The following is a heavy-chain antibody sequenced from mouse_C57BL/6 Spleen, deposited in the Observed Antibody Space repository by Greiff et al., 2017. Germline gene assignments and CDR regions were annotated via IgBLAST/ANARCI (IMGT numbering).Heavy chain of an antibody. D-gene: IGHD1-1*01. Sequence: EVQLQQSGAELVRPGASVKLSCTASGFNIKDYYMHWVKQRPEQGLEWIGRIDPEDGDTEYAPKFQGKATMTADTSSNTAYLQLSSLTSEDTAVYYCTTSQFYYGSSYDWYFDVWGTGTTVTVSS. CDR3: TTSQFYYGSSYDWYFDV. CDR1: GFNIKDYY. CDR2: IDPEDGDT. V-gene: IGHV14-1*01. J-gene: IGHJ1*03.